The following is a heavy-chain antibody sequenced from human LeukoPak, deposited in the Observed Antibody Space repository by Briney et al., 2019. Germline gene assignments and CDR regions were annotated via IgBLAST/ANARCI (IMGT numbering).Heavy chain of an antibody. Sequence: SETVSLTCAVYGGSFSGYYWSWIRQPPGKGLEWIGEINHSGSTNYNPSLKSRVTISVDTSKNQFSLKLRSVTAADSAVYYCARSFLWYYYDSSGYLGFDYWGQGTLVTVSS. CDR3: ARSFLWYYYDSSGYLGFDY. D-gene: IGHD3-22*01. J-gene: IGHJ4*02. CDR1: GGSFSGYY. V-gene: IGHV4-34*01. CDR2: INHSGST.